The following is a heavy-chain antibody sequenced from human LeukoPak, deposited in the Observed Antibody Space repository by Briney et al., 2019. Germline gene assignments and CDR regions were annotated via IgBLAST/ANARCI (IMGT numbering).Heavy chain of an antibody. D-gene: IGHD1-7*01. CDR1: GGSISNSPYY. V-gene: IGHV4-39*01. CDR2: VSYSGVT. J-gene: IGHJ4*02. Sequence: SETLSLTCTVSGGSISNSPYYFWGWIRQPPGKGLEWIATVSYSGVTYYNPSLKSRVTISVDASKSQFSLKVTSVTAADTAVFFCGRQSSDGNYPRYFDHWGQGTLVTVSS. CDR3: GRQSSDGNYPRYFDH.